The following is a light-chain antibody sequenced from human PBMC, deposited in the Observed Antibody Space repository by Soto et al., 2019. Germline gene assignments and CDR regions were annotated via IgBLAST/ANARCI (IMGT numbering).Light chain of an antibody. Sequence: DIQMTQSPSSLSASVGDTISITCRASQSISSYLNWYQQKPGKAPKLLIYAASSLQSGVPSRFSGSGSETEFTLTIRSLQSEDFAVYFCQQYNNWPSFGQGTRLEIK. CDR2: AAS. V-gene: IGKV1-39*01. J-gene: IGKJ5*01. CDR3: QQYNNWPS. CDR1: QSISSY.